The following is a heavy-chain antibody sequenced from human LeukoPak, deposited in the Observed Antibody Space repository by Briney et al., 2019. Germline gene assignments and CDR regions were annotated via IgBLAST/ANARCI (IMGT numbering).Heavy chain of an antibody. J-gene: IGHJ4*02. D-gene: IGHD2-21*02. CDR3: ARVVVPAIHGLDY. CDR2: ISYDGYNK. Sequence: GGSLRLSCAAPGSTFSNYAMHWVRQAPGEGLEWVAVISYDGYNKYYADSVKGRFTISRDNSKNTLYLQMNSLRAEDTAVYYCARVVVPAIHGLDYWGQGTLVTVSS. CDR1: GSTFSNYA. V-gene: IGHV3-30*04.